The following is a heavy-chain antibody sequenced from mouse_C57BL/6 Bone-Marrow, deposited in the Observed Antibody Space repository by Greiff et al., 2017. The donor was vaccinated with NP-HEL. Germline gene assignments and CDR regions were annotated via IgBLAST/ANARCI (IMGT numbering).Heavy chain of an antibody. CDR2: IYPGGGYT. V-gene: IGHV1-63*01. CDR3: ARWFYDYGFDY. Sequence: VKLLESGAELVRPGTSVKMSCKASGYTFTNYWIGWAKQRPGHGLEWIGDIYPGGGYTNYNEKFKGKATLTADKSSSTAYMQFSSLTSEDSAIYYCARWFYDYGFDYWGQGTTLTVSS. J-gene: IGHJ2*01. D-gene: IGHD2-4*01. CDR1: GYTFTNYW.